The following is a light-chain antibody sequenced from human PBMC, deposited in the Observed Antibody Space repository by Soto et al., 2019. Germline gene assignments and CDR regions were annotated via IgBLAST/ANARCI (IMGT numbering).Light chain of an antibody. CDR2: DAS. Sequence: EIVLTQSPGTLSLSPGERATLSCRASQSVSSSYLAWYQQKPGQAPRLLIYDASSRATGIPDRFSGSGSGTDFTLTISRLQPEDFAVYYCHHYGRSPGTFGQGTKVDIK. V-gene: IGKV3-20*01. CDR3: HHYGRSPGT. CDR1: QSVSSSY. J-gene: IGKJ1*01.